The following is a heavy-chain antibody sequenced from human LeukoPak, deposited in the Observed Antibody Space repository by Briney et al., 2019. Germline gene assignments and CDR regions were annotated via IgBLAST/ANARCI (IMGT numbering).Heavy chain of an antibody. Sequence: TSETLSLTCTVSGGSIINYYWTWIRQPPGKGLEWVGYIYYSGSTNYNPSLKSRVSISVDRSKNQFSLKLSSVTAADTAVYYCARGNYYTSGSYYTNNYFGLDVWGQGTTVAVSS. CDR3: ARGNYYTSGSYYTNNYFGLDV. J-gene: IGHJ6*02. V-gene: IGHV4-59*01. D-gene: IGHD3-10*01. CDR2: IYYSGST. CDR1: GGSIINYY.